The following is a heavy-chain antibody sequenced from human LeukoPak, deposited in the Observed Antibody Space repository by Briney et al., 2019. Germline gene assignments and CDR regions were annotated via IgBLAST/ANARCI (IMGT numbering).Heavy chain of an antibody. D-gene: IGHD3-3*01. CDR3: ARYDLSPSKHLDY. CDR2: IYYSGST. J-gene: IGHJ4*02. Sequence: SETLSLTCTVSGGSISGYYWSRIRQPPGKGLEWIGWIYYSGSTQYNPSLKSRVTISVDKSNNQFSLNLSSVTAADTAVYYCARYDLSPSKHLDYWGQGTLVTVSS. V-gene: IGHV4-59*08. CDR1: GGSISGYY.